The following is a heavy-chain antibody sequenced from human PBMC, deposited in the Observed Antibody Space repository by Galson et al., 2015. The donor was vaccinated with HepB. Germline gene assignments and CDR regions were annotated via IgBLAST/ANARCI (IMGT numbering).Heavy chain of an antibody. CDR1: GGSISSYY. V-gene: IGHV4-59*08. D-gene: IGHD6-13*01. Sequence: LSLTCTVSGGSISSYYWSWIRQPPGKGLEWIGYIYYSGSTNYNPSLKSRVTISVDTSKNQFSLKLSSVTAADTAVDYCARGSSSWNNWFDPWGQGTLVTVSS. CDR3: ARGSSSWNNWFDP. CDR2: IYYSGST. J-gene: IGHJ5*02.